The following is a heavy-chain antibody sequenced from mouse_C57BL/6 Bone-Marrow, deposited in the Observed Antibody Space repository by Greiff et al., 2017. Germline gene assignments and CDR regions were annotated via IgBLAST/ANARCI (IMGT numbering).Heavy chain of an antibody. Sequence: EVQRVESGGDLVKPGGSLKLSCAASGFTFSSYGMSWVHQTPDKRLEWVATISSGGSYTYYPDSVKGRFTISRDNAKNTLYLQMSSLKSEDTAMYYCARHLHYYGSSYRFAYWGQGTLVTVSA. D-gene: IGHD1-1*01. CDR1: GFTFSSYG. V-gene: IGHV5-6*01. J-gene: IGHJ3*01. CDR2: ISSGGSYT. CDR3: ARHLHYYGSSYRFAY.